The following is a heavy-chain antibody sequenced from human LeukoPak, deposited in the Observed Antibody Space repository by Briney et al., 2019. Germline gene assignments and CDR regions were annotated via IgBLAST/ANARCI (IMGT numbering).Heavy chain of an antibody. D-gene: IGHD3-16*02. CDR3: ARSYDYVWGSYRHMKY. CDR2: IIPIFGTA. Sequence: SVKVSCKASGGTFSSYAISWVRQAPGQGLEWMGGIIPIFGTANYAQKFQGRVTITADKSTSTAYMELSSLRSEDTAVYYCARSYDYVWGSYRHMKYWGQGTLVTVSS. CDR1: GGTFSSYA. V-gene: IGHV1-69*06. J-gene: IGHJ4*02.